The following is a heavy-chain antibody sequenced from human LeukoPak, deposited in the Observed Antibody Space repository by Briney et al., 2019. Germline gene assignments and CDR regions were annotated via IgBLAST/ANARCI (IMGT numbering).Heavy chain of an antibody. CDR3: AREVVVVAAPYYYYYMDV. CDR2: IYYSGST. Sequence: SETLSLTCTVSGGSISSYYWSWIRQPPGKGLEWNGYIYYSGSTNYNPSLKSRVTISVDTSKNQFSLKLSSVTAADTAVYYCAREVVVVAAPYYYYYMDVWGKGTTVTVSS. V-gene: IGHV4-59*01. CDR1: GGSISSYY. J-gene: IGHJ6*03. D-gene: IGHD2-15*01.